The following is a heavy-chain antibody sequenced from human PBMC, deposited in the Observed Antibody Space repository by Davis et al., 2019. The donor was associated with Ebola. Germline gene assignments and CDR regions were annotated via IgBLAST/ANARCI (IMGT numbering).Heavy chain of an antibody. V-gene: IGHV4-61*01. CDR3: ASLWNRVNYYYGMDV. CDR1: GGSVSSGPYY. J-gene: IGHJ6*02. CDR2: IYSSGST. Sequence: PSETLSLTCTVSGGSVSSGPYYWSWIRQSPGKALEWIGYIYSSGSTTYNPSLKSRVTISVDTSKNQFSLKLSSVTAADTAVYYCASLWNRVNYYYGMDVWGQGTTVTVSS. D-gene: IGHD1/OR15-1a*01.